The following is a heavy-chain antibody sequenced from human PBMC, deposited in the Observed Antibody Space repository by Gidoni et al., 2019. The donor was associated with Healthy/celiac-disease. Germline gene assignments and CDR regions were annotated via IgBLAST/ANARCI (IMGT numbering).Heavy chain of an antibody. CDR3: ARLATSGWFDP. Sequence: QVQLQESGPGLVKPSETLSLTCTVSGGSISSYYWSWIRQPPGKGLEWIGYIYYSGSTNYNPSLKSRVTISVDTSKNQFSLKLSSVTAADTAVYYCARLATSGWFDPWGQGTLVTVSS. CDR1: GGSISSYY. CDR2: IYYSGST. V-gene: IGHV4-59*01. J-gene: IGHJ5*02. D-gene: IGHD3-3*02.